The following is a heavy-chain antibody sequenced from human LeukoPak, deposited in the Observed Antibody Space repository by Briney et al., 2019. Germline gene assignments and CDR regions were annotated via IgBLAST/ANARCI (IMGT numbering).Heavy chain of an antibody. CDR1: SGSITTYY. CDR2: IHHSGSA. D-gene: IGHD2-2*01. J-gene: IGHJ4*02. V-gene: IGHV4-59*08. Sequence: PSETLSLTCSVSSGSITTYYWNWIRQAPGKEPEGIGYIHHSGSANYTPSLKSRVTLSIDTSKDQFFLRLTSVTAADTAVYYCARLVVPEAVDFDSWGQGTLVTVSS. CDR3: ARLVVPEAVDFDS.